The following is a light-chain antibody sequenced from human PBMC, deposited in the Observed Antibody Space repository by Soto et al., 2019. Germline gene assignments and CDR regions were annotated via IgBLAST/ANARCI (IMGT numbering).Light chain of an antibody. J-gene: IGKJ5*01. CDR2: AAS. CDR3: QQSFKTPLA. V-gene: IGKV1-39*01. CDR1: QSISSY. Sequence: DIQMTQSPSSLSASVGDRVTITCRASQSISSYVNWYQQKPGKAPRLLISAASTLQSGVPSRFSGGGSGTDFTLTISSLQHEDFTTYYCQQSFKTPLAFGQGTRLEIE.